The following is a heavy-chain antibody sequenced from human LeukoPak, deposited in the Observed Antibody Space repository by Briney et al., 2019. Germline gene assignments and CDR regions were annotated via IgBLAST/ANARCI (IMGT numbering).Heavy chain of an antibody. D-gene: IGHD5/OR15-5a*01. CDR2: ISAYNGNT. Sequence: ASVKVSCKASGYTFTSYGISWVRQAPGQGPEWMGWISAYNGNTNYAQKLQGRVTMTTDTSTSTAYMELRSLRSDDTAVYYCARVPSVLDAFDIWGQGTMVTVSS. CDR1: GYTFTSYG. J-gene: IGHJ3*02. V-gene: IGHV1-18*01. CDR3: ARVPSVLDAFDI.